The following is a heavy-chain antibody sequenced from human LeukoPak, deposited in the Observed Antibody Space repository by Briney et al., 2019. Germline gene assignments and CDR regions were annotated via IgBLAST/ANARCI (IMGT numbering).Heavy chain of an antibody. V-gene: IGHV3-30-3*01. Sequence: GGSLRLSRAASGFTFSSYAMHWVRQAPGKGLEWVAVISYDGSNKYYADSVKGRFTISRDNSKNTLYLQMNSLRAEDTAVYYCARDESGYSYLMDVWGQGTTVTVSS. J-gene: IGHJ6*02. D-gene: IGHD5-18*01. CDR2: ISYDGSNK. CDR1: GFTFSSYA. CDR3: ARDESGYSYLMDV.